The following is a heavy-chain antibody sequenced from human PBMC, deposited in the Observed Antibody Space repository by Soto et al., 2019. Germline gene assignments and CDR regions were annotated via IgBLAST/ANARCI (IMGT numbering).Heavy chain of an antibody. CDR1: GFTFSDHY. D-gene: IGHD2-15*01. V-gene: IGHV3-72*01. CDR2: TRNKANSYTT. Sequence: GGSLRLSCAASGFTFSDHYMDWVRQAPGKGLEWVGRTRNKANSYTTEYAASVKGRFTISRDDSKNSLYLQMNSLKTEDTAVYYCARSRPPGYCSGGSCYGWFDPWGQGTLVTVSS. CDR3: ARSRPPGYCSGGSCYGWFDP. J-gene: IGHJ5*02.